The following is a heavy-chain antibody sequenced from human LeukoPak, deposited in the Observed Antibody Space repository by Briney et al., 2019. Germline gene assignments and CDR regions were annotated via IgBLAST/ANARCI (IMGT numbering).Heavy chain of an antibody. J-gene: IGHJ4*02. V-gene: IGHV1-2*06. D-gene: IGHD3-3*01. CDR2: INPNSGGT. CDR1: GYTFTGYY. Sequence: ASVKVSCKASGYTFTGYYMRWVRQAPGQGLEWMGRINPNSGGTNHAQKFQGRVTMTRDTSISTAYMELSRLRSDDTAVYYCARGGKVRFLEWFRHPQIDYWGQGTLVTVSS. CDR3: ARGGKVRFLEWFRHPQIDY.